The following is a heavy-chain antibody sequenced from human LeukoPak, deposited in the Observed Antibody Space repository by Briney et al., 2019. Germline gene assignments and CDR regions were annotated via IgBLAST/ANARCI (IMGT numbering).Heavy chain of an antibody. CDR2: IYSGGST. J-gene: IGHJ5*02. V-gene: IGHV3-66*01. D-gene: IGHD6-13*01. Sequence: PGGSLRLSCAASGFTVSSNYMSWVRQAPGKGLEWVSVIYSGGSTYYADSVKGRFTISRDNSKNTLYLQMNSLRAEDTAVYYCARERQQLVHNWFDPWGQGTLVTVSS. CDR3: ARERQQLVHNWFDP. CDR1: GFTVSSNY.